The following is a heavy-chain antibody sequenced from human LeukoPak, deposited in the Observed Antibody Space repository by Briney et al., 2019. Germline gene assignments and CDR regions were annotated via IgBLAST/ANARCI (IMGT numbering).Heavy chain of an antibody. CDR3: ARSNPNRNALDL. D-gene: IGHD1-14*01. J-gene: IGHJ3*01. CDR2: IKKDGSEE. V-gene: IGHV3-7*01. CDR1: GFTLNSYL. Sequence: SGGSLRLSCAASGFTLNSYLMSWVRQAPGRGLEWVANIKKDGSEESYLDSVKGRFTVSRDNAKISLFLQMNSLRGEDTAVYYCARSNPNRNALDLWGQGTMVTISS.